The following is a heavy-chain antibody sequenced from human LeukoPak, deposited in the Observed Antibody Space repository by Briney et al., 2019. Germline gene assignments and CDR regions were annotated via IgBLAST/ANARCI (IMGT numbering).Heavy chain of an antibody. J-gene: IGHJ6*03. V-gene: IGHV4-34*01. CDR3: ARVSWFPGTSYYYMDV. D-gene: IGHD1-1*01. Sequence: SETLSLTCAVYGGSSNVYYWSWIRQSPWKGLEYIAEINLGGSTNFNPSLKSRVTISVDTSKNHFSLKVSSVTAADSAVYYCARVSWFPGTSYYYMDVWGKGTTVAVSS. CDR2: INLGGST. CDR1: GGSSNVYY.